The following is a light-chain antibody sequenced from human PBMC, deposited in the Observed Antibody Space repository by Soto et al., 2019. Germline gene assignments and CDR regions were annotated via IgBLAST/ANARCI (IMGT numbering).Light chain of an antibody. CDR1: QTISSW. CDR2: KAS. V-gene: IGKV1-5*03. CDR3: QHYNSYSEA. Sequence: DIQMTQSPSTLSGSVGDRVTITCRASQTISSWLAWYQQKPGKAPKLLIYKASTLKSGVPSRFSGSGSGTEFTLTISNLQPDDFATYYCQHYNSYSEAFGQGTTVDIK. J-gene: IGKJ1*01.